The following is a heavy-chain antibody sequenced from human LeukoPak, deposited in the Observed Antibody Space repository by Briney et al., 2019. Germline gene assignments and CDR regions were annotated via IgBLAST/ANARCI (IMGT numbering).Heavy chain of an antibody. V-gene: IGHV1-69*13. Sequence: SVKVSCKASGGTFGSYAISWVRQAPGQGLEWMGGIIPIFGTANYAQKFQGRVTITADESTSTAYMELSSLRSEDTAVYYCARASLGTVTTGVWFDPWGQGTLVTVSS. CDR3: ARASLGTVTTGVWFDP. CDR1: GGTFGSYA. CDR2: IIPIFGTA. J-gene: IGHJ5*02. D-gene: IGHD4-17*01.